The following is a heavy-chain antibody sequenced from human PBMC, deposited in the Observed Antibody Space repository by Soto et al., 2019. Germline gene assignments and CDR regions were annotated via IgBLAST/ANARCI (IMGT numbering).Heavy chain of an antibody. CDR3: ASDYYDSSGYYRGFYY. CDR1: GFSFSSYA. Sequence: PGGSLRLSCAASGFSFSSYAMHWVRQAPGKGLEWVAVISYDGSNKYYTDSVKGRFAISRDNSKNTLYLQMNSLRAEDTAVYYCASDYYDSSGYYRGFYYWGRGTLVTVSS. CDR2: ISYDGSNK. V-gene: IGHV3-30*09. D-gene: IGHD3-22*01. J-gene: IGHJ4*02.